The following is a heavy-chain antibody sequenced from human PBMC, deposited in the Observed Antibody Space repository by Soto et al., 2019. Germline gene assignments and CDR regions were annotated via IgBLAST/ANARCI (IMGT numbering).Heavy chain of an antibody. J-gene: IGHJ4*02. CDR3: TKDPSGFHNGDPPDY. D-gene: IGHD2-21*02. CDR1: GFTFRDYA. Sequence: EVQLLDSGAVVVRSGGSLRLSCATSGFTFRDYAMTWVRKARGKGLEWVSTVKGDGTDTHYADSATGRFTISIDNFPNTLCLQMNSMRAEDSGIYYCTKDPSGFHNGDPPDYWVRGTLVTVSS. V-gene: IGHV3-23*01. CDR2: VKGDGTDT.